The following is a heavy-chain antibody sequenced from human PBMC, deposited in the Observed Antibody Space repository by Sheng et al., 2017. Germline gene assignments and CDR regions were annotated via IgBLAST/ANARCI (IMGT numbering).Heavy chain of an antibody. CDR2: ISAFNGNT. J-gene: IGHJ4*02. D-gene: IGHD6-6*01. CDR1: GYTFTSYG. CDR3: ARGFEYSSSSPHDY. V-gene: IGHV1-18*01. Sequence: QVQLVQSGAEVKKPGASVKISCKASGYTFTSYGISWVRQAPGQGLEWMGWISAFNGNTNYAQKVQGRVTMTTDTSTSTAYMELRNLKSDDTAVYYCARGFEYSSSSPHDYWGQGTLVTVSS.